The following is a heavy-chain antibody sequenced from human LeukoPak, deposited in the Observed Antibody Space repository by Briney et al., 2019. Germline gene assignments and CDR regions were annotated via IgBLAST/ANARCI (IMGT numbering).Heavy chain of an antibody. CDR1: GGSISSYY. V-gene: IGHV4-4*09. J-gene: IGHJ2*01. D-gene: IGHD3-22*01. Sequence: PSETLSLTCTVSGGSISSYYWSWIRQPPGKGLEWIGYIYTSGSTNYNPSLKSRVTISVDTSKNQFSLKLSSVTAADTAVYYCARRYYDSSGWGYFDLWGRGTLVTVSS. CDR2: IYTSGST. CDR3: ARRYYDSSGWGYFDL.